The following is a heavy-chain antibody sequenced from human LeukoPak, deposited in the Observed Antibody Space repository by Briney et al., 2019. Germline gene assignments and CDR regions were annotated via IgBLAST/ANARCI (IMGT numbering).Heavy chain of an antibody. V-gene: IGHV4-34*01. D-gene: IGHD4-23*01. CDR2: INHSGST. CDR1: GGSFSGYY. CDR3: ARLLGGY. Sequence: SETLSLTCAVYGGSFSGYYWSWIRQPPGKGLEWIGEINHSGSTNYNPSLKSRVTISVDTSKNQFTLKLSSVTAADTAVYYCARLLGGYWGQGTLVTVSS. J-gene: IGHJ4*02.